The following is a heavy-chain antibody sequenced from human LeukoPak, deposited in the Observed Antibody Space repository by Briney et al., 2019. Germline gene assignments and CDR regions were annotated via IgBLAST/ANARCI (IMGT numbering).Heavy chain of an antibody. Sequence: PGGSLRLSCAASGFTVSSNYMSWVRQAPGKGLEWLSIIYIGGSTYYADSVKGRFTISRDNAKNSLYLQMNSLRAEDTAVYYCARVGYSYGHDAFDIWGQGTMVTVSS. D-gene: IGHD5-18*01. CDR3: ARVGYSYGHDAFDI. J-gene: IGHJ3*02. CDR2: IYIGGST. V-gene: IGHV3-53*01. CDR1: GFTVSSNY.